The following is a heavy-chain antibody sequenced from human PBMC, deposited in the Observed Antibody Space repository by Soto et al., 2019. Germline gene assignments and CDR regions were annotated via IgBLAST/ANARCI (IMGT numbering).Heavy chain of an antibody. CDR2: TSYSGNT. Sequence: SETLSLTCTISGGSVSSYQWSWIRQPPGKGLEWIGLTSYSGNTVHNPSLKSRVAFSVDTSKNHFSLTLTSVTAADTAVYYCARDGVGPFDYWGQGTLVTVSS. CDR1: GGSVSSYQ. J-gene: IGHJ4*02. V-gene: IGHV4-59*02. CDR3: ARDGVGPFDY. D-gene: IGHD1-26*01.